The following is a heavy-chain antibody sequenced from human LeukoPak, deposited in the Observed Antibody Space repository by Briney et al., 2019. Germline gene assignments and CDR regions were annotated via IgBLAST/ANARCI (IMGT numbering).Heavy chain of an antibody. CDR1: GYTLTELS. Sequence: ASVKVSCKVSGYTLTELSMHWVRQAPGQGLEWVGIINPSGGSTNYAQKFQGRVTMTRDTSTSTAYMELSSLRSEDTALYYCARDSGRTTVTWNFDYWGQGTLVTVSS. CDR3: ARDSGRTTVTWNFDY. J-gene: IGHJ4*02. D-gene: IGHD4-17*01. V-gene: IGHV1-46*01. CDR2: INPSGGST.